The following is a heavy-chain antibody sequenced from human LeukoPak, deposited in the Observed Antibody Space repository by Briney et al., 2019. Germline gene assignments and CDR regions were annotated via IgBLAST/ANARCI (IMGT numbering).Heavy chain of an antibody. CDR3: AKVLGRYYYFDY. V-gene: IGHV3-23*01. CDR1: GFTFSSYA. J-gene: IGHJ4*02. D-gene: IGHD3-9*01. CDR2: ISGSGGST. Sequence: GGSLRLSCAASGFTFSSYAMSWVRQAPGKGLEWVSAISGSGGSTYYAGSVKGRFTISRDNSKNTLYLQMNSLRAEDTAVYYCAKVLGRYYYFDYWGQGTLVTVSS.